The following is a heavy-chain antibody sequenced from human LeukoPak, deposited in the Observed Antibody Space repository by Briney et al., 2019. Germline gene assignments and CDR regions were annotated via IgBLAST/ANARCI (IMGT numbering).Heavy chain of an antibody. Sequence: GASVTVSCKASGYTFASYGIIWVGPAPGQGLEWMGWISAYNGNTNYAQKLQGRVTMTTDTSTSRAYMELRRLRSDDTAVYYCARDPYDFWSGYYKGAESLWFDPWGQGTLVTVSS. J-gene: IGHJ5*02. V-gene: IGHV1-18*01. CDR2: ISAYNGNT. D-gene: IGHD3-3*01. CDR1: GYTFASYG. CDR3: ARDPYDFWSGYYKGAESLWFDP.